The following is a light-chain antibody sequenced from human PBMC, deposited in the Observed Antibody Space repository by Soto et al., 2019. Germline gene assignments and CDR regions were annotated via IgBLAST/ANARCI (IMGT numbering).Light chain of an antibody. Sequence: IQMTQSPSSLSASVGDRVTITCRASQSISSYLNWYQQKPGKVPKLLMYAAASLQSGAPSRFSGSGSGTDFILTISNLQPEDFATYYCQQSYSTLWTFGQGTKVDIK. CDR1: QSISSY. V-gene: IGKV1-39*01. CDR2: AAA. J-gene: IGKJ1*01. CDR3: QQSYSTLWT.